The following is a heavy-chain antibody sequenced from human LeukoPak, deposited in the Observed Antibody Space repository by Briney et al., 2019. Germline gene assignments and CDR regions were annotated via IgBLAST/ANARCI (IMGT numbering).Heavy chain of an antibody. V-gene: IGHV3-23*01. CDR1: GFTFSSYA. D-gene: IGHD6-13*01. J-gene: IGHJ4*02. Sequence: GGSLRLSCAASGFTFSSYAMSWVRQPPGKGLEWVSGISGSGDNTYYADSVKGRFTISRDNSKKTLYLHLNSLRVEDAAVYYCAKDGYSSIPGFHFEYWGQGTPVTVSS. CDR3: AKDGYSSIPGFHFEY. CDR2: ISGSGDNT.